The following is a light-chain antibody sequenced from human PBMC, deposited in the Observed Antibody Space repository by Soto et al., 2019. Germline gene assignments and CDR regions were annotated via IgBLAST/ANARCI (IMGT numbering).Light chain of an antibody. V-gene: IGLV2-11*01. J-gene: IGLJ3*02. CDR1: SGDVGGYNF. CDR2: DVS. CDR3: CSYGGSYTWV. Sequence: QSVLTQPRSVSGSPGQSVTISCTGTSGDVGGYNFVSWYQQHPGKAPTLMIFDVSQRPSGVPDRFSGSKSGNTASLTISGLQADDEADYDCCSYGGSYTWVFGGGTKVTVL.